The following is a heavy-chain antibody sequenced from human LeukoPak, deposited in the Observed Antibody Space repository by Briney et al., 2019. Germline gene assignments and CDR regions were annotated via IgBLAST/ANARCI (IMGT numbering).Heavy chain of an antibody. CDR1: GGSISSYY. V-gene: IGHV4-59*08. CDR3: ARSTHEYYFDY. CDR2: IYYSGST. Sequence: SETLSLTCTVSGGSISSYYWSWIRQPPGKGLEWIGYIYYSGSTNYNPSLKSRVTISVDTSKNQFSLKLSSVIAADTAVYYCARSTHEYYFDYWGQGTLVTVSS. J-gene: IGHJ4*02. D-gene: IGHD1-1*01.